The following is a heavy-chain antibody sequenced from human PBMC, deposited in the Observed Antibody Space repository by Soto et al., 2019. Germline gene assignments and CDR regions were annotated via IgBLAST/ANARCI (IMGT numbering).Heavy chain of an antibody. V-gene: IGHV4-34*01. J-gene: IGHJ6*02. Sequence: QVQLQQWGAGLLKPSETLSLTCAVYGGSFSGYYWSWIRQPPGKGLEWIGEINHSGSTNYNPSLMSGVTTSVDTSKNQFSLKLSSVAAADSAVYYCARNGSYYDFWSGYYFGGGMDVWGQGTTVTVSS. CDR1: GGSFSGYY. CDR2: INHSGST. CDR3: ARNGSYYDFWSGYYFGGGMDV. D-gene: IGHD3-3*01.